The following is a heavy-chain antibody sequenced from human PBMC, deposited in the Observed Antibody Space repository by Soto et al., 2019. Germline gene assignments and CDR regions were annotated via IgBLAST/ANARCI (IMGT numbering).Heavy chain of an antibody. CDR3: ARGPGGSDES. J-gene: IGHJ5*02. CDR2: ISDSGENT. Sequence: EVQLLESGGGFVQPGGSLRLSCAASGITFSNYAMSWVRQTPGKGLEWVSTISDSGENTNYADSVKGRFTISRDNSKNTLYLQRNRLRAEDTAIYYCARGPGGSDESWGQGTLVTVSS. CDR1: GITFSNYA. D-gene: IGHD2-15*01. V-gene: IGHV3-23*01.